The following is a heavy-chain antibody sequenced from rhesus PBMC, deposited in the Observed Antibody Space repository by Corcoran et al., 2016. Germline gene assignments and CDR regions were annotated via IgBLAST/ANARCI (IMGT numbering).Heavy chain of an antibody. CDR2: ISSGGSN. D-gene: IGHD6-13*01. CDR3: ASSYSSWSAFDY. CDR1: GYSISSGYY. V-gene: IGHV4S14*01. Sequence: QVQLQESGPGLVKPSETLSLTCAVSGYSISSGYYWGWIRQPPGKGLEWIGHISSGGSNYLNPHLKSQVTLSVDTSKNQFSLKLSSVTAADTAVYYCASSYSSWSAFDYWGQGVLVTVSS. J-gene: IGHJ4*01.